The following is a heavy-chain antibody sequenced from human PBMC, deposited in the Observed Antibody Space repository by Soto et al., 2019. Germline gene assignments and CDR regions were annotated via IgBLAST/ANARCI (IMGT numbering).Heavy chain of an antibody. CDR1: GFAVSSNF. CDR3: ARATMIGLLSS. J-gene: IGHJ5*02. Sequence: GSLRLSCAASGFAVSSNFMGWVRQAPGKGLEWVSVIYSGGSTYYADSVKGRFTISRDNSENTLYLQMNSLRAEDTAIYYCARATMIGLLSSWGQGTLVTVSS. D-gene: IGHD3-22*01. V-gene: IGHV3-66*01. CDR2: IYSGGST.